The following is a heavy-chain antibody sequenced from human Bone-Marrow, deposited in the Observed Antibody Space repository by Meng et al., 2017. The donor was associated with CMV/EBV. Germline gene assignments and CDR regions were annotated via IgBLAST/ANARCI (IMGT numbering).Heavy chain of an antibody. CDR3: ARLVVIAPYGLDV. CDR2: INHSGST. D-gene: IGHD2-21*01. CDR1: GGSFSGYY. V-gene: IGHV4-34*01. Sequence: SETLSLTCAVYGGSFSGYYWSWIRQPPGKGLEWIGEINHSGSTNYNPSLKSRVTISVDTSKNQFSLKLSSVTAADTAVYYCARLVVIAPYGLDVWGQGTTVTVSS. J-gene: IGHJ6*02.